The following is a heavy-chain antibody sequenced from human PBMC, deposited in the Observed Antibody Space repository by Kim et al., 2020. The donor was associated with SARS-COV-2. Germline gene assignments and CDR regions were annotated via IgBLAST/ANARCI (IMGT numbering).Heavy chain of an antibody. V-gene: IGHV3-11*05. J-gene: IGHJ4*02. Sequence: SVTGRFTISRDNAKTSLYLQMNSLRAEDTAVYYCARDRSYSSSPDPYFDYWGQGTLVTVSS. D-gene: IGHD6-6*01. CDR3: ARDRSYSSSPDPYFDY.